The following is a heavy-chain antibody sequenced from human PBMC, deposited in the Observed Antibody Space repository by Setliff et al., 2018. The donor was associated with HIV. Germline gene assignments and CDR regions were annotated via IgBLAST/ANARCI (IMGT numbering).Heavy chain of an antibody. CDR2: IRSKGYGSAT. CDR1: GFTFSGSA. Sequence: GGSLRLSCAASGFTFSGSAMHWVRQASGKGLEWVGRIRSKGYGSATAYAASVEGRFTISRDDSKNTAYLQMDSLKTEDTAVYYCTRHSTDPWSLLDYWGQGTLVTVSS. V-gene: IGHV3-73*01. CDR3: TRHSTDPWSLLDY. J-gene: IGHJ4*02. D-gene: IGHD1-1*01.